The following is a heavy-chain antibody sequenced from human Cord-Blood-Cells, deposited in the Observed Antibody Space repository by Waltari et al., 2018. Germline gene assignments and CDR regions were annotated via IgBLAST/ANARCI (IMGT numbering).Heavy chain of an antibody. V-gene: IGHV4-4*07. Sequence: QVQLQESGPGLVKPSETLSLTCTVSGGSISSYYWSWIRQPAGKGLEWIGRIYTSGSTNDNPALKSRVTMSVDTSKNQFSLKLGSVTAADTAAYYCARGGTVDYGDYYWYVDLWGRGTLVTVSS. CDR2: IYTSGST. D-gene: IGHD4-17*01. J-gene: IGHJ2*01. CDR3: ARGGTVDYGDYYWYVDL. CDR1: GGSISSYY.